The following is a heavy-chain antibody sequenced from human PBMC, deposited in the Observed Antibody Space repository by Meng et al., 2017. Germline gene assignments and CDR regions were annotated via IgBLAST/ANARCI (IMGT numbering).Heavy chain of an antibody. J-gene: IGHJ4*02. CDR1: GFTFSSYW. V-gene: IGHV3-53*01. Sequence: GESLKISCAASGFTFSSYWMSWVRQAPGKGLEWVSVIYSGGSTYYADSVKGRFTISRDNSKNTLYLHMNSLRAEDTAVYYCARGGSSGYYPSPRYWGQGTLVTVSS. CDR3: ARGGSSGYYPSPRY. D-gene: IGHD3-22*01. CDR2: IYSGGST.